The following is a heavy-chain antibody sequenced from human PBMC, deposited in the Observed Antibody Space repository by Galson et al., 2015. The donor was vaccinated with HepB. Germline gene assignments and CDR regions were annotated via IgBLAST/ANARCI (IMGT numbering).Heavy chain of an antibody. CDR3: AKDKAAMATSYWYFDL. CDR2: ISYDGSNK. V-gene: IGHV3-30-3*01. J-gene: IGHJ2*01. CDR1: GFTFSSYA. Sequence: SLRLSCAASGFTFSSYAMHWVRQAPGKGLEWVAVISYDGSNKYYADSVKGRFTISRDNSKNTLYLQMNSLRAEGTAVYYCAKDKAAMATSYWYFDLWGRGTLVTVSS. D-gene: IGHD5-18*01.